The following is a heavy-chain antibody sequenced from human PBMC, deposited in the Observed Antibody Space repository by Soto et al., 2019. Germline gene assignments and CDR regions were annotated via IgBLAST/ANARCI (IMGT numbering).Heavy chain of an antibody. CDR2: MNPNSGNT. J-gene: IGHJ6*02. CDR3: AIYGGNYYYYYGMDV. D-gene: IGHD2-15*01. CDR1: GYTFTSYD. Sequence: ASVKVSCKASGYTFTSYDINWVRQATGQGLEWMGWMNPNSGNTGYAQKFQGRVTMTRNTSISTAYMELSSLRSEDTAVYYCAIYGGNYYYYYGMDVWGQGTTVTVSS. V-gene: IGHV1-8*01.